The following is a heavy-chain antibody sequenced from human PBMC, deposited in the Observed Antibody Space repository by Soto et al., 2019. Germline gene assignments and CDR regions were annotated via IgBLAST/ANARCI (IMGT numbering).Heavy chain of an antibody. J-gene: IGHJ5*02. D-gene: IGHD4-4*01. CDR2: IIPTFGTT. Sequence: SVKVSCKAPGGNFSSNGIRWVRQAPGQGLELMGGIIPTFGTTNYAHKFRGRVTITADESTGTAYMELSSLRSDDTAVYYCAGASDSTWYNWLDPWGQGTLVTVSS. CDR1: GGNFSSNG. CDR3: AGASDSTWYNWLDP. V-gene: IGHV1-69*13.